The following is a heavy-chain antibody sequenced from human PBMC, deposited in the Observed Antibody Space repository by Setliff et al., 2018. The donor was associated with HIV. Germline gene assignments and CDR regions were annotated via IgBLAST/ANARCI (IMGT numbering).Heavy chain of an antibody. J-gene: IGHJ4*02. D-gene: IGHD5-18*01. V-gene: IGHV4-59*10. CDR2: VHSSATS. Sequence: SETLSLTCAVSGDSVSGYYWSWIRQSAGRGLEWIGRVHSSATSNYNPSLKSRVTMSADTSRNQLSLKLSAVTAADTAIYYCARQVGSQYSYWAYYFDSWGQGALVTVSS. CDR3: ARQVGSQYSYWAYYFDS. CDR1: GDSVSGYY.